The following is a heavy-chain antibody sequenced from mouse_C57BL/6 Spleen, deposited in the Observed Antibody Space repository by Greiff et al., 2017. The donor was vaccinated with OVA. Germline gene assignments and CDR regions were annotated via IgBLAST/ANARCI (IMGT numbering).Heavy chain of an antibody. CDR2: IDPSDSYT. D-gene: IGHD1-1*02. CDR3: ARFGAYYFDY. J-gene: IGHJ2*01. V-gene: IGHV1-69*01. CDR1: GYTFTSYW. Sequence: QVQLQQPGAELVMPGASVKLSCKASGYTFTSYWMHWVKQRPGQGLERIGEIDPSDSYTNYNQKFKDKFTLTVDKSSSTAYMQLSSLTSEDSAVYYSARFGAYYFDYGGQGTTLTVSS.